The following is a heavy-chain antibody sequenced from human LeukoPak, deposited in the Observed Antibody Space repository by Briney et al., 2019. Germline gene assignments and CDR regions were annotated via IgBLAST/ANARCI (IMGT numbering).Heavy chain of an antibody. J-gene: IGHJ3*02. D-gene: IGHD2-2*01. V-gene: IGHV3-23*01. CDR1: GFTFSNCI. Sequence: GGSLRLSCAASGFTFSNCIMTWVRQAPGKGLEWVSSISDSGGSTYYADSLKGRFTISRDNSKNTPYLQMNSLRAEDTAVYYCAKRGSSRAFDIWGQGTMVTVSS. CDR3: AKRGSSRAFDI. CDR2: ISDSGGST.